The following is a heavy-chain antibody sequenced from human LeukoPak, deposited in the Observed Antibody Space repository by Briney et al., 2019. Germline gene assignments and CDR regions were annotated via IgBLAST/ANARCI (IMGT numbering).Heavy chain of an antibody. CDR2: IAYDSSNT. Sequence: PGGSLRLSCAASAFTFSDHSMHWARQAPGKGLEWVSSIAYDSSNTYYADSVKGRFTISRDNSKNTLYLQMNSLRAEDTAVYYCAKDRYYGSGSYGAFDIWGQGTMVTVSS. D-gene: IGHD3-10*01. CDR1: AFTFSDHS. V-gene: IGHV3-30-3*01. CDR3: AKDRYYGSGSYGAFDI. J-gene: IGHJ3*02.